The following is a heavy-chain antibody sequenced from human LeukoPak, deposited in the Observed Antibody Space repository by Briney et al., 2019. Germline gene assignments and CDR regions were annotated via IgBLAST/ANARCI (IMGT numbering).Heavy chain of an antibody. CDR2: IPYDGSNK. CDR3: AKDFVGYYDILTGYYKDYYYYGMDV. CDR1: GFTFSSYG. J-gene: IGHJ6*04. Sequence: GGSLRLSCAASGFTFSSYGMHWVRQASGKGLEWVAVIPYDGSNKYYADSVKGRFTISRDNSKNTLYLQMNSLRAEDTAVYYCAKDFVGYYDILTGYYKDYYYYGMDVWGKGATVTVSS. D-gene: IGHD3-9*01. V-gene: IGHV3-30*18.